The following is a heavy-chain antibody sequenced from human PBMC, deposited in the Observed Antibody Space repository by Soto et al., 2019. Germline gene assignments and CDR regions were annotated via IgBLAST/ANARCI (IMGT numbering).Heavy chain of an antibody. D-gene: IGHD6-13*01. V-gene: IGHV3-15*07. CDR2: IKSKTDGGTT. J-gene: IGHJ6*02. Sequence: GGSLRLSCAASGFTFSNAWMNWVRQAPGKGLEWVGRIKSKTDGGTTDYAAPVKGRFTISRDDSKSTLYLQMNSLKTEDTAVYYCTTDIAAAGTVPNYYYYYGMDVWGQGTTVPSP. CDR1: GFTFSNAW. CDR3: TTDIAAAGTVPNYYYYYGMDV.